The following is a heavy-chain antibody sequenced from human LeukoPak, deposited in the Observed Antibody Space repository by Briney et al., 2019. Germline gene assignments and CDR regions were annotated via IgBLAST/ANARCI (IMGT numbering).Heavy chain of an antibody. CDR1: GFTFSSYS. CDR2: ISSSSSYI. J-gene: IGHJ4*02. D-gene: IGHD3-16*02. CDR3: ARGGDDYVWGSYRYTPYDY. V-gene: IGHV3-21*01. Sequence: GGSLRFSCAASGFTFSSYSMNWVRQAPGKGLEWVSSISSSSSYIHYADSVKGRFTISRDNAKNSLYLQMNSLRAEDTAVYYCARGGDDYVWGSYRYTPYDYWGQGTLVTVSS.